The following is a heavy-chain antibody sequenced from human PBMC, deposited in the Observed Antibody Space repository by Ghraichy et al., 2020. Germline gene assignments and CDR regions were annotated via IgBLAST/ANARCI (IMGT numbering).Heavy chain of an antibody. CDR1: GFTFDDYA. J-gene: IGHJ4*02. D-gene: IGHD3-22*01. V-gene: IGHV3-9*01. CDR3: AKAGDYYDSSGYYSGYFDY. Sequence: GGSLRLSCAASGFTFDDYAMHWVRQAPGKGLEWVSGISWNSGSIGYADSVKGRFTISRDNAKNSLYLQMNSLRAEDTALYYCAKAGDYYDSSGYYSGYFDYWGQGTLVTVSS. CDR2: ISWNSGSI.